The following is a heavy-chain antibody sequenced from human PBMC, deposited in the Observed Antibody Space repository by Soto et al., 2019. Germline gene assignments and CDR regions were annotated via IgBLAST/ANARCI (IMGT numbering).Heavy chain of an antibody. Sequence: ESGGGLVQPGGSLRLSCAASGFTFSSYSMNWVRQAPGKGLEWVSYISSSSTIYYADSVKGRFTISRDNAKNSLYLQMNSLRAEDTAVYYCARGPVSVGPGVVYWGQGTLVTVSS. J-gene: IGHJ4*02. CDR1: GFTFSSYS. D-gene: IGHD2-15*01. CDR3: ARGPVSVGPGVVY. V-gene: IGHV3-48*01. CDR2: ISSSSTI.